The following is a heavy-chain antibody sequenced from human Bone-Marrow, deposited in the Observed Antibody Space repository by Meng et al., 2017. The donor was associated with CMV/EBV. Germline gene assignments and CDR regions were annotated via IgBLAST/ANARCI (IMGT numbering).Heavy chain of an antibody. Sequence: GESLKISCAASGFTFSSYGMHWVRQAPGKGLEWVAFIRYDGSNKYYADSVKGRFTISRDNSKNTLYLQMNSLRAEDTAVYYCARDLSASRWGQGTLVTVSS. J-gene: IGHJ4*02. D-gene: IGHD2/OR15-2a*01. CDR2: IRYDGSNK. CDR3: ARDLSASR. V-gene: IGHV3-30*02. CDR1: GFTFSSYG.